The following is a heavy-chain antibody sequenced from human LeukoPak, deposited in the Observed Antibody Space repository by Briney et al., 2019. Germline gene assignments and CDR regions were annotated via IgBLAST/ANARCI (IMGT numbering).Heavy chain of an antibody. V-gene: IGHV3-66*01. CDR2: IYSGGST. D-gene: IGHD5-24*01. CDR3: ARSLAMATAYFDY. Sequence: GGSLRLSCAASGFTFRSYWMHWVRQAPGKGLEWVSVIYSGGSTYYTDSVKGRFTISRDNSKNTLYLQTNSLRAEDTAVYYCARSLAMATAYFDYWGQGTLVTVSS. CDR1: GFTFRSYW. J-gene: IGHJ4*02.